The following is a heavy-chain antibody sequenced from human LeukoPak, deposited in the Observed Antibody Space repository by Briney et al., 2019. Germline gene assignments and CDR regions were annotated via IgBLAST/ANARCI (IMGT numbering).Heavy chain of an antibody. D-gene: IGHD3-10*01. CDR2: IYYSGSS. V-gene: IGHV4-39*01. Sequence: SETLSLTCTVSGGSISSYYWGWIRQPPGKGLEWIGSIYYSGSSYYNPSLKSRVTISVDTSKNQFSLKVSSVTAADTAVYYCARLHYGPGTYYPPADDYWGQGTLVTVSS. J-gene: IGHJ4*02. CDR3: ARLHYGPGTYYPPADDY. CDR1: GGSISSYY.